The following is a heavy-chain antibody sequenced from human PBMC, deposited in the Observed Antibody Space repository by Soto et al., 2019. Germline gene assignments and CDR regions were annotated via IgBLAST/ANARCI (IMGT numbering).Heavy chain of an antibody. CDR2: ISTYSGDT. CDR3: ARHHGPTTSENWFEP. Sequence: QVHLVQSGVEVKTPGASVKVSCQASGYTFFTYDISWVRQAPGQGLEWMGWISTYSGDTKYAQKFQGRVTMTTDTYTTTADLELRSLRSDDTAVYYCARHHGPTTSENWFEPWGQGTLVTVSS. V-gene: IGHV1-18*04. CDR1: GYTFFTYD. J-gene: IGHJ5*02. D-gene: IGHD5-12*01.